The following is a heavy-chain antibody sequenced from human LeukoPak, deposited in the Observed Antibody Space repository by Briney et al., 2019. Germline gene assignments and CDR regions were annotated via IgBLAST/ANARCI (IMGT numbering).Heavy chain of an antibody. CDR3: ARDNDRITMVRGVTFDY. Sequence: GGSLRLSCAASGFTVSSNYMTWVRQAPGKGLEWVSVIYSSGSTYYADSVKGRFTISRDNAKNSLYLQMDSLRAEDTAVYYCARDNDRITMVRGVTFDYWGQGTLVTVSS. D-gene: IGHD3-10*01. V-gene: IGHV3-53*01. CDR2: IYSSGST. J-gene: IGHJ4*02. CDR1: GFTVSSNY.